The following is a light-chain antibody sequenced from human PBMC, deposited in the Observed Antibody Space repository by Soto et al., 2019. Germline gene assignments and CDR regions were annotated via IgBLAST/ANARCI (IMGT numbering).Light chain of an antibody. CDR3: QQYGSSPFT. CDR2: GAS. J-gene: IGKJ3*01. V-gene: IGKV3-20*01. Sequence: EIELTQSPGTLSLSPGERATLSCRASQSVSSGYLAWYQQKPGQAPRLLIYGASSRATGIPYRFSGSGSGTDFTLTISRLEPEDFAVYYCQQYGSSPFTFGPGTKVDIK. CDR1: QSVSSGY.